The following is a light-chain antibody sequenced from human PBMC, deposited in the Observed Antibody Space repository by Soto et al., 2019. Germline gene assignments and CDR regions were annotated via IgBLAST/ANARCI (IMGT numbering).Light chain of an antibody. CDR3: SSHTSSSTVI. J-gene: IGLJ2*01. Sequence: QPVSVSGSPGQSITISCTGTSSDVGGYIYVAWYKQHPGKAPRLMIYDVSNRPSGVSNRFSGSKSGNTASLTISGLQAADEADYSCSSHTSSSTVIFGGGTKLTVL. V-gene: IGLV2-14*03. CDR2: DVS. CDR1: SSDVGGYIY.